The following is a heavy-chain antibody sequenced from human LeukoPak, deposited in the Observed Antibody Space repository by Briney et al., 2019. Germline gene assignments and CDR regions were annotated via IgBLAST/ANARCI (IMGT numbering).Heavy chain of an antibody. Sequence: GGSLKLSCAGSGFTLSGSVIHWVRQAAGEGLEWVGRIRSKRNNYATAYAASVKGRFTISRDDSKNTVYLHMDSLKTEDTALYYCSRLEDTSPIEVALDIWGQGTVVTVSS. D-gene: IGHD2-2*01. CDR1: GFTLSGSV. CDR3: SRLEDTSPIEVALDI. CDR2: IRSKRNNYAT. J-gene: IGHJ3*02. V-gene: IGHV3-73*01.